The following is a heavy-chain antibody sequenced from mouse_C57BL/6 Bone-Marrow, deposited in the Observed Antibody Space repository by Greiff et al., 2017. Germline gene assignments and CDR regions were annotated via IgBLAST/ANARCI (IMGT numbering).Heavy chain of an antibody. V-gene: IGHV14-4*01. Sequence: EVQLQQSGAELVRPGASVKLSCTASGFNIKDDYMHWVKQRPEQGLEWIGWIDPENGDTEYASKFQGKATITADTSSNTAYLQLSSLTSEDTAVYYCTTQGPLPRGFAYWGQGTLVTVSA. J-gene: IGHJ3*01. CDR3: TTQGPLPRGFAY. CDR2: IDPENGDT. CDR1: GFNIKDDY.